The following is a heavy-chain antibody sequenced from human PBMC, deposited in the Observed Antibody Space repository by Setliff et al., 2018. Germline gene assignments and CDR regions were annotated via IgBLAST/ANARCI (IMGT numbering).Heavy chain of an antibody. V-gene: IGHV4-31*03. D-gene: IGHD3-22*01. CDR3: ARQPEGGYYDSSGYYGMAPYYFDY. CDR1: GGSISSGGYY. Sequence: SETLSLTCTVSGGSISSGGYYWSWIRQHPGKGLEWIGYIYYSGSTYYHPSLKSRVTISVDTSKNQFSLKLSSVTAADTAVYYCARQPEGGYYDSSGYYGMAPYYFDYWGQGTLVTVSS. J-gene: IGHJ4*02. CDR2: IYYSGST.